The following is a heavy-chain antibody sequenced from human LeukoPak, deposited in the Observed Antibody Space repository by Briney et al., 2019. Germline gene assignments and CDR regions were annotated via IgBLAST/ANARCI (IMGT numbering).Heavy chain of an antibody. V-gene: IGHV3-15*01. CDR2: IKSRVDGGTT. D-gene: IGHD3-16*02. J-gene: IGHJ4*02. CDR1: GFTFTDAW. CDR3: NTDVPYTAGGAIAY. Sequence: GGSLRLSCAGSGFTFTDAWMTWVRQAPGKGLEWVGRIKSRVDGGTTDYAAPVKGRFTISRDDSKNTIYLQMNSLKAEDTAIYYCNTDVPYTAGGAIAYWGQGSLVTLSS.